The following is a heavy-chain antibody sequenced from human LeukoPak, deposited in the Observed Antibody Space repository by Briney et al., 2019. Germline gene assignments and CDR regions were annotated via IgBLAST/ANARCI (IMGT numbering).Heavy chain of an antibody. V-gene: IGHV4-59*08. J-gene: IGHJ4*02. CDR1: GGSIGRFY. CDR3: VRHGSGGWYYFDS. D-gene: IGHD6-19*01. Sequence: SETLSLTCTASGGSIGRFYWSWLRQPPGKGLEWIGDIYYSGITNQRPSLKSRVTISVDTSKNQFSLKLNSVTAADTAVYYCVRHGSGGWYYFDSWGQGTLVTVSS. CDR2: IYYSGIT.